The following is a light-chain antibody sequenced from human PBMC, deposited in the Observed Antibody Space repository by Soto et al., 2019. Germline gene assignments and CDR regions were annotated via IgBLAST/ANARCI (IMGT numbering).Light chain of an antibody. CDR2: EVS. V-gene: IGLV2-14*01. Sequence: QSALTQPASVSGSPGQSITMSCTGSSSDVGSYDFVSWYQQHPRKAPKLLIYEVSNRPSGVSARFSGSKSDNTASLTISGLQAADEADYFCSSYSSSTVRYVFGSGTKLTVL. CDR3: SSYSSSTVRYV. J-gene: IGLJ1*01. CDR1: SSDVGSYDF.